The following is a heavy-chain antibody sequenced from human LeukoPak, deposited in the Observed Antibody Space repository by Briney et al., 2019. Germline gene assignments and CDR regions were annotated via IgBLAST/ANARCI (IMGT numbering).Heavy chain of an antibody. V-gene: IGHV4-38-2*02. CDR3: ARGPMRGWFDP. CDR1: GYSISSGYY. Sequence: SETLSLTCTVSGYSISSGYYWTWIRQPPGKGLEWVGEINDSGSTNYKPSLKSRVTISVDTSKNQFSLKLSSVTAADTAVYYCARGPMRGWFDPWGQGTLVTVSS. CDR2: INDSGST. J-gene: IGHJ5*02.